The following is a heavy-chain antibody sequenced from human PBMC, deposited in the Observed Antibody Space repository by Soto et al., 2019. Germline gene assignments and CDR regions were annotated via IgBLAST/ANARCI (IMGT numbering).Heavy chain of an antibody. D-gene: IGHD6-13*01. J-gene: IGHJ4*02. Sequence: ASVKVSCKASGGTFSSYAISWVRQAPGQGLEWMGGIIPIFGTANYAQKFQGRVTITADESTSTAYMELSSLRSEDTAVYYCARFPYSSSWYAIYYFDYWGQGTLVTVSS. V-gene: IGHV1-69*13. CDR1: GGTFSSYA. CDR2: IIPIFGTA. CDR3: ARFPYSSSWYAIYYFDY.